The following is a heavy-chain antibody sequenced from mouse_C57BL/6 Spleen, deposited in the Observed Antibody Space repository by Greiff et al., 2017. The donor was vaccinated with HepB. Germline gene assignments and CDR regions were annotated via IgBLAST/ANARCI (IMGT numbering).Heavy chain of an antibody. J-gene: IGHJ1*01. V-gene: IGHV1-55*01. D-gene: IGHD2-4*01. CDR2: IYPGSGST. CDR3: ARSAPYDYDKGYFDF. Sequence: QVQLQQPGAELVKPGASVKMSCKASGYTFTSYWITWVKQRPGQGLEWIGDIYPGSGSTNYNEKFKSKATLTVDTSSSTAYMQLSSLTSEDSAVYYCARSAPYDYDKGYFDFWGPGTTVTVSS. CDR1: GYTFTSYW.